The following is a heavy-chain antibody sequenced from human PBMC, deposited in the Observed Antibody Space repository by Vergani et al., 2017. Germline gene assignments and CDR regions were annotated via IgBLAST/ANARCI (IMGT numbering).Heavy chain of an antibody. Sequence: EVQLVESGGGLVKPGGSLRLSCVASGFPFSSYSMTWFRQAPGKGLEWVSYISSSSGTIYYADSVKGRFTISRDNAKNSLYLQMNSLRAEDTAVYYCARDSAYYGSGNVDYWGQGTLVTVSS. D-gene: IGHD3-10*01. CDR3: ARDSAYYGSGNVDY. V-gene: IGHV3-48*01. CDR2: ISSSSGTI. J-gene: IGHJ4*02. CDR1: GFPFSSYS.